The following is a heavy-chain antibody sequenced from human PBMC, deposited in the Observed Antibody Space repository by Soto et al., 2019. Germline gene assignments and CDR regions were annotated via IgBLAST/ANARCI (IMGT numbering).Heavy chain of an antibody. V-gene: IGHV1-46*01. D-gene: IGHD3-22*01. J-gene: IGHJ3*02. CDR2: INPSGGST. CDR3: ARLRYYYDSSGYSPFCAFDI. Sequence: ASVKVSCKASGYTFTSYYMHWVRQAPEQGLEWMGIINPSGGSTSYAQKFQGRVTMTRDTSTSTVDMELSSLRSVDTAVYYCARLRYYYDSSGYSPFCAFDIWGQGTMSTVSS. CDR1: GYTFTSYY.